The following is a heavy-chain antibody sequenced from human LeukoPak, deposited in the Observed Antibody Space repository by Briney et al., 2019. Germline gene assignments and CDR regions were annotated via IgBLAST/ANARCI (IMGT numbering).Heavy chain of an antibody. CDR3: ARAIVGNDY. Sequence: PVGSLRLSCAASGFIFSSYWMHWIRQAPGKGLVWLSRINSDGSSTTYADSVKGRFTISRDNAKNTLYLQMNSLRAEDTAVYYCARAIVGNDYWGQGTLVTVSS. D-gene: IGHD1-26*01. CDR2: INSDGSST. CDR1: GFIFSSYW. V-gene: IGHV3-74*01. J-gene: IGHJ4*02.